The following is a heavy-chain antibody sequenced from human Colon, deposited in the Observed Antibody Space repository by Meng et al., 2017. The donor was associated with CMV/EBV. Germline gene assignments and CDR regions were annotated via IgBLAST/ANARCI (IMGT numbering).Heavy chain of an antibody. J-gene: IGHJ4*02. CDR1: GYTFTANF. Sequence: QGHLEQAWDEVKKPGASVKLSCKASGYTFTANFMHWVRQAPGQGLEWMGWINPPNGDTKYAQKFEGRVTITRDTSISTVYMELNSLTSDDTAVYYRAKRVQPDSGYSNWGQGTLVTVSS. CDR2: INPPNGDT. D-gene: IGHD3-22*01. CDR3: AKRVQPDSGYSN. V-gene: IGHV1-2*02.